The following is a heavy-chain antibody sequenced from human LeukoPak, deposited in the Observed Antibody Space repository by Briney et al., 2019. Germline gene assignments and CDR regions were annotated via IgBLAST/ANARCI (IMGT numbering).Heavy chain of an antibody. CDR1: GFTFSSYS. D-gene: IGHD3-10*01. CDR3: ARGPPSLVRRFGESERPYYFDY. J-gene: IGHJ4*02. Sequence: GGSLRLSCAASGFTFSSYSMNWVRQAPGKGLEWVSSISSSSYIYYADSVKGRFTISRDNAKNSLYLQMNSLRSEDTAVYYCARGPPSLVRRFGESERPYYFDYWGQGTLVTVSS. CDR2: ISSSSYI. V-gene: IGHV3-21*04.